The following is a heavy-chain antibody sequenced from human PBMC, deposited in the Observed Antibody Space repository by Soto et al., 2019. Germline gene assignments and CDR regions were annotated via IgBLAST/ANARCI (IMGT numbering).Heavy chain of an antibody. CDR3: ARDKRVLRFLEWSYYFDY. Sequence: PGGSLRLSCAASGFTFSSCAIHWVRQAPGKGLEWVALISYDGSNKYYADSVKGRFTISRDNSKNTLYLQMNSLRAEDTAVYYCARDKRVLRFLEWSYYFDYWGQGTLVTVSS. D-gene: IGHD3-3*01. V-gene: IGHV3-30-3*01. J-gene: IGHJ4*02. CDR1: GFTFSSCA. CDR2: ISYDGSNK.